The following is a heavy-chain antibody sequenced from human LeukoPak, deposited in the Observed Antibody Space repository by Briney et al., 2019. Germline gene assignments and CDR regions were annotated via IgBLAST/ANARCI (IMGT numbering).Heavy chain of an antibody. D-gene: IGHD3-16*01. Sequence: PGGSLRLSCAASGFTFTDYWMHWVRQAPGKGLVWVSIINTDTRGTYYADSVKGRFTISRDNAKNTLSLQMNSLRAEDTAVYYFARAGAYRFDYWGQGTLVTVSS. V-gene: IGHV3-74*01. J-gene: IGHJ4*02. CDR2: INTDTRGT. CDR1: GFTFTDYW. CDR3: ARAGAYRFDY.